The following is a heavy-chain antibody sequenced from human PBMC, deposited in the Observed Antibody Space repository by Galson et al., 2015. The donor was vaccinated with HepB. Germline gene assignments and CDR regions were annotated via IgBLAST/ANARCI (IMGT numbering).Heavy chain of an antibody. D-gene: IGHD4-23*01. J-gene: IGHJ3*02. CDR1: GFTFTNYA. V-gene: IGHV3-23*01. CDR3: AKDSDYAGVSGGVFDI. CDR2: ISGSGGGT. Sequence: SLRLSCAASGFTFTNYAMNWVRQAPGKGLEWASAISGSGGGTYYTDSVKGRFTISRDNSKNTLYLQMNSLRADDTALYYCAKDSDYAGVSGGVFDIWGQGTMVTVSS.